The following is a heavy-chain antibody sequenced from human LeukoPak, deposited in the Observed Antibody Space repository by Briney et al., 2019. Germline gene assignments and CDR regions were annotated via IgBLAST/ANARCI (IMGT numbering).Heavy chain of an antibody. CDR1: GFSFIDHG. CDR2: IWYDGSKK. V-gene: IGHV3-33*01. CDR3: ARDYCSTTSCLDY. Sequence: PGGSLRLSCAASGFSFIDHGMHWVRQAPGKGLEWVAVIWYDGSKKYFADSVKGRFTISGDDSKNTLYLQMNSLRAEDTAVYYCARDYCSTTSCLDYWGQGTLVTVSS. D-gene: IGHD2-2*01. J-gene: IGHJ4*02.